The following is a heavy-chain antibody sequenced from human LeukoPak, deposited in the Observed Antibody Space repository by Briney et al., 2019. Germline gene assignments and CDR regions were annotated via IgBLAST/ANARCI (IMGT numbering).Heavy chain of an antibody. D-gene: IGHD3-10*01. CDR1: GFTFSSYG. CDR2: IQNDGNNK. V-gene: IGHV3-30*02. CDR3: AKDKSMVREFDY. Sequence: GGSLRLSCATSGFTFSSYGMHWVRQAPGKGLEWLTFIQNDGNNKYYTDSVKGRFTISRDNSKNTLYLQMNSLRTDDTAVYYCAKDKSMVREFDYWGQGTLVTVSS. J-gene: IGHJ4*02.